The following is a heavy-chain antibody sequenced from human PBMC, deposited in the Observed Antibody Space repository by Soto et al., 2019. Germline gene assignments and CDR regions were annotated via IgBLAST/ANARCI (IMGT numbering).Heavy chain of an antibody. Sequence: SGKVSCKASGGTFSRYTISWVRQAPGRGLEWMGRIIPILGIANYAQKFQGRVTITADKSTSTAYMELSSLRSEDTTVYYCARDPDEYCSGGSCYQHYYYYGMDVWGQGTTVTVSS. J-gene: IGHJ6*02. V-gene: IGHV1-69*04. CDR1: GGTFSRYT. CDR3: ARDPDEYCSGGSCYQHYYYYGMDV. CDR2: IIPILGIA. D-gene: IGHD2-15*01.